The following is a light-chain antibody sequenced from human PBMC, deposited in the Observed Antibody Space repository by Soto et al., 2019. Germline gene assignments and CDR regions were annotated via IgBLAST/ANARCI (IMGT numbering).Light chain of an antibody. CDR2: GAS. J-gene: IGKJ5*01. CDR3: QQYGTSEII. V-gene: IGKV3-20*01. Sequence: EIVLTQSPGTLSLSPGERATLSCRASESVSDNYLAWYQQRSGQAPRLVIYGASSRASAVPDRFSGSGSGADFTLTISRLEPEDFAVFYCQQYGTSEIIFGQGTRLEIK. CDR1: ESVSDNY.